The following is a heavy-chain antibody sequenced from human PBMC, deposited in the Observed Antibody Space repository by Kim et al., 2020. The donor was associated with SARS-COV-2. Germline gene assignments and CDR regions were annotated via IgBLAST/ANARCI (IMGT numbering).Heavy chain of an antibody. CDR2: IYYSGST. V-gene: IGHV4-59*01. CDR1: GGSISSYY. J-gene: IGHJ6*02. CDR3: ARDNFYYGMDV. Sequence: SETLSLTCTVSGGSISSYYWNWIRQPPGKGLEWIGYIYYSGSTNYNPSLKSRVTISVDTSKNQFSLKLSSVTAADTAVYYCARDNFYYGMDVWGQGTTVTVSS.